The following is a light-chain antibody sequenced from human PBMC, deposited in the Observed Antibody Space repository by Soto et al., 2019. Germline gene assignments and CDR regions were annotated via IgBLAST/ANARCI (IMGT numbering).Light chain of an antibody. V-gene: IGLV7-43*01. CDR1: TGAVTSGYY. Sequence: QAVVTQEPSLTVSPGGTVTLTCASSTGAVTSGYYPNWFQQRPGQPPRALIYSTTYKRSWTPARFSGALLGGRAALTLSGAQPEDEADCSWLLFGGEGVVFGGGTKLTVL. CDR2: STT. J-gene: IGLJ2*01. CDR3: LLFGGEGVV.